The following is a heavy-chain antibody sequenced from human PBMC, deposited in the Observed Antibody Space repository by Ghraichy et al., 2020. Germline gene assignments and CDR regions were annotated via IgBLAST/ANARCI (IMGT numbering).Heavy chain of an antibody. CDR3: ARHFTTTTPIYYYYYGMDV. J-gene: IGHJ6*02. D-gene: IGHD4-11*01. Sequence: SETLSLTCTVSGGSISSSSYYWGWIRQPPGKGLEWIGSIYYSGSTYYNPSLKSRVTISVDTSKNQFSLKLSSVTAADTAVYYCARHFTTTTPIYYYYYGMDVWGQGTTVTVSS. V-gene: IGHV4-39*01. CDR1: GGSISSSSYY. CDR2: IYYSGST.